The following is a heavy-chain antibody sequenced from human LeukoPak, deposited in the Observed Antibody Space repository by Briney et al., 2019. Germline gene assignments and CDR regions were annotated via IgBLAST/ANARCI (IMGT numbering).Heavy chain of an antibody. D-gene: IGHD4-23*01. CDR3: ARAVENWFDP. CDR1: GYTFASYD. J-gene: IGHJ5*02. CDR2: MNPNSGNT. V-gene: IGHV1-8*01. Sequence: ASVKVSCKASGYTFASYDINWVRQATGQGLEWMGWMNPNSGNTGYAQKFQGRVTITADKSTSTAYMELSSLRSEDTAVYYCARAVENWFDPWGQGTLVTVSS.